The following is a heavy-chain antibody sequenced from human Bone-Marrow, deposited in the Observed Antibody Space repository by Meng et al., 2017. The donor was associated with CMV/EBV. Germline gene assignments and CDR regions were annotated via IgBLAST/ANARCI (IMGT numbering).Heavy chain of an antibody. D-gene: IGHD2-2*01. Sequence: MHWVRQAPGKGLEWVSLISWDGGSTYYADSVKGRFTISRDNSKNSLYLQMNSLRAEDTALYYCANGGSSVRFLVPAATLPHDAFDIWGQGTMVTVSS. V-gene: IGHV3-43D*04. CDR2: ISWDGGST. J-gene: IGHJ3*02. CDR3: ANGGSSVRFLVPAATLPHDAFDI.